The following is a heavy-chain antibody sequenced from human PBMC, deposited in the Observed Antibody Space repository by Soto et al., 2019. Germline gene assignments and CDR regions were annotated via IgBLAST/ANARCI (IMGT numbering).Heavy chain of an antibody. CDR1: GGTFSSYT. D-gene: IGHD4-17*01. CDR2: IIPILGIA. CDR3: ARDYGDYTFDY. J-gene: IGHJ4*02. Sequence: QVQLVQSGAEVKKPGSSVKVSCKASGGTFSSYTISWVRQAPGQGLEWMGRIIPILGIANYAQKFQGRVTITADNSTSTAYMELSSLRSEDTAVYYCARDYGDYTFDYWGQGTLVTVSS. V-gene: IGHV1-69*08.